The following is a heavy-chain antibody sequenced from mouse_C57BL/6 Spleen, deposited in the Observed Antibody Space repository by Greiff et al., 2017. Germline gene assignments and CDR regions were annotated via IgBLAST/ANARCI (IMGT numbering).Heavy chain of an antibody. CDR1: GFTFSSYG. V-gene: IGHV5-6*01. CDR2: ISSGGSYT. J-gene: IGHJ4*01. CDR3: ARPYYYGSSYEDAMDY. Sequence: EVQLQQSGGDLVKPGGSLKLSCAASGFTFSSYGMSWVRQTPDKRLEWVATISSGGSYTYSPDSVKGRFTISRDNAKNTLYLQMSSLKSEDTAMYYCARPYYYGSSYEDAMDYWGQGTSVTVSS. D-gene: IGHD1-1*01.